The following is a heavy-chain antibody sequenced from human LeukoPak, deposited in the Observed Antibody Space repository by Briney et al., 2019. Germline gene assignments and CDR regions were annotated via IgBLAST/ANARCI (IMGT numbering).Heavy chain of an antibody. CDR2: ISVSGNT. CDR1: GFTLSSYA. D-gene: IGHD5-24*01. Sequence: PGGSLRLSCAASGFTLSSYAMSWVRQGPGKGLEWVSAISVSGNTYHADSVKGRFTISRDSYKNTLYLQMNSLRAEDTAVYYCAREGYSPRDGYNFNFDYWGQGTLVTVSS. V-gene: IGHV3-23*01. CDR3: AREGYSPRDGYNFNFDY. J-gene: IGHJ4*02.